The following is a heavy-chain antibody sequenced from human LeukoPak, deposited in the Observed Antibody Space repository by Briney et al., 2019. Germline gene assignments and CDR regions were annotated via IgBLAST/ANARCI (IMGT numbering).Heavy chain of an antibody. Sequence: SETLSLTCTVSGGSISPYFWSWIRQPPGKGLEWIGSIYHSGSTYYNPSLKSRVTISVDTSKNQFSLKLSSVTAADTAVYYCARAPVLRFLEWSFDYWGQGTLVTVSS. CDR1: GGSISPYF. CDR2: IYHSGST. V-gene: IGHV4-59*08. J-gene: IGHJ4*02. CDR3: ARAPVLRFLEWSFDY. D-gene: IGHD3-3*01.